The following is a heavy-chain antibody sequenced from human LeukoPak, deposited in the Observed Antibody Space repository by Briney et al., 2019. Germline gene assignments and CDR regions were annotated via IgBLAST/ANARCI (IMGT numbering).Heavy chain of an antibody. CDR3: ARDVQCGSGSYYNPFDL. V-gene: IGHV1-18*01. J-gene: IGHJ2*01. CDR1: GYTFTRYG. D-gene: IGHD3-10*01. CDR2: ISAYNGNT. Sequence: ASVKVSCKASGYTFTRYGISWVRQASGQGLEWMGWISAYNGNTNYAQKLQGRVTMTTDTSTSTAYMELRSLRSDDTAVYYCARDVQCGSGSYYNPFDLWGRGTLVTVSS.